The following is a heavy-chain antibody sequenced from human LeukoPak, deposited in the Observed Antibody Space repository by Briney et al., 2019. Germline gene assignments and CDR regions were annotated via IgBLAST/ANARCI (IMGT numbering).Heavy chain of an antibody. CDR1: GFTFNSYA. J-gene: IGHJ4*02. CDR2: ISGSGGGT. D-gene: IGHD4-17*01. Sequence: GGSLRLSCAASGFTFNSYAMSWVRQAPEKGLEWVATISGSGGGTYYADSVKGRFTISRDDSKNTLYLQMNSLRAEDTAVYYCAKSETTVTRDDYWGQGTLVTVSS. CDR3: AKSETTVTRDDY. V-gene: IGHV3-23*01.